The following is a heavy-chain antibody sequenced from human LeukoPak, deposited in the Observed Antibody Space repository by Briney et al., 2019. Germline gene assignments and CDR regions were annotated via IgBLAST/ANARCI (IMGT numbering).Heavy chain of an antibody. CDR3: ARGLGYYDSSVGY. Sequence: SETLSLTCTVSDGSFSSYYWSWIRQPPGKGLEWIGYIYYSGSSNYNPSLKSRVTISVDTSKNQFSLKLSSVTAADTAVYYCARGLGYYDSSVGYWGQGTLVTVSS. D-gene: IGHD3-22*01. J-gene: IGHJ4*02. CDR2: IYYSGSS. V-gene: IGHV4-59*01. CDR1: DGSFSSYY.